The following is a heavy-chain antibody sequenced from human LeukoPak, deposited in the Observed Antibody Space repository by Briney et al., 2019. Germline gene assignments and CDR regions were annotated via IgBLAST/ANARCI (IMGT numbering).Heavy chain of an antibody. D-gene: IGHD3-10*01. V-gene: IGHV4-59*12. CDR1: GGSISSYY. J-gene: IGHJ6*02. Sequence: SETLSLTCTVSGGSISSYYWSWIRQPPGKGLEWIGYIYHSGSTYYNPSLKSRVTISVDRSKNQFSLKLSSVTAADTAVYYCARDTMHYGMDVWGQGTTVTVSS. CDR3: ARDTMHYGMDV. CDR2: IYHSGST.